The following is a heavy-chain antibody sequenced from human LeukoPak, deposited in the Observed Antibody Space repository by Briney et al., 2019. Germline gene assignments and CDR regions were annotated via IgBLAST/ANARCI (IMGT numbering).Heavy chain of an antibody. D-gene: IGHD3-3*01. CDR2: IYHSGST. V-gene: IGHV4-59*12. Sequence: SETLSLTCTVSGGSISSYYWSWIRQPPGKGLEWIGGIYHSGSTYYNPSLKSRVTISVDTSKNQFSLKLSSVTAADTAVYYCARDGVVPLDYWGQGTLVTVSS. CDR3: ARDGVVPLDY. CDR1: GGSISSYY. J-gene: IGHJ4*02.